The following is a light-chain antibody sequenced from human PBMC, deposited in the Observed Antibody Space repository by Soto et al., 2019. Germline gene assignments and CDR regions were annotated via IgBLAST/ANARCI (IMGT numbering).Light chain of an antibody. CDR2: GVK. CDR1: GRDIGAYDY. Sequence: QSALTQPGSVSGSPGQPITISCTGSGRDIGAYDYVSWYQQHPGKAPKLLIYGVKNRPSGVSYRFSASKSAFTASLTISGLQAEDEAHYYCSSYTTSYFYVFGPGTKVTVL. V-gene: IGLV2-14*01. J-gene: IGLJ1*01. CDR3: SSYTTSYFYV.